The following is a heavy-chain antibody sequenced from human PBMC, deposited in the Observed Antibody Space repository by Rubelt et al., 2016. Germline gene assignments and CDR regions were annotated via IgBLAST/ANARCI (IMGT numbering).Heavy chain of an antibody. V-gene: IGHV2-5*02. Sequence: QITLKEPGPTLVIPTQTLTLTCTFSGFSLSTIGVGVGWIRQPPGKALEWLALIYWDDNQRYSPSLESRLTITKDTSKNQVVLTMTNMDPVDTATYYCAHRLKGYNYGLYYFDYWGQGTLVTVSS. CDR3: AHRLKGYNYGLYYFDY. D-gene: IGHD5-18*01. J-gene: IGHJ4*02. CDR1: GFSLSTIGVG. CDR2: IYWDDNQ.